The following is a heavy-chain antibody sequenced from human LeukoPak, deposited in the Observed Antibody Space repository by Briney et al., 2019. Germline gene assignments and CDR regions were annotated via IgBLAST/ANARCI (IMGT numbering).Heavy chain of an antibody. J-gene: IGHJ5*02. V-gene: IGHV4-59*01. CDR3: ARGRGRRVVPAAITWFDP. D-gene: IGHD2-2*01. CDR2: IYYSGST. Sequence: SETLSLTCTVSGGSISSYYWSWIRQPPGKGLEWIGYIYYSGSTNYNPSLKSRVTISVDTSKNQFSLKLSSVTAADTAVYYCARGRGRRVVPAAITWFDPWGQGTLVTVSS. CDR1: GGSISSYY.